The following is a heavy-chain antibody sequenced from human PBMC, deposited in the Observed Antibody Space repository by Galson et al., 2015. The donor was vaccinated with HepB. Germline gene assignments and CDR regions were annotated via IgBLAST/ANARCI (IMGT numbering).Heavy chain of an antibody. CDR1: GYTFSLYG. Sequence: SVKVSCKASGYTFSLYGVHWVRQAPGQRLEWMGWINVGNGHTKYSQNFRDRVTFTGDTSASTVYMELSSLKSEDTAMYYCARVVVPAAIYAFDIWGQGTMLTVSS. V-gene: IGHV1-3*01. CDR2: INVGNGHT. CDR3: ARVVVPAAIYAFDI. J-gene: IGHJ3*02. D-gene: IGHD2-2*01.